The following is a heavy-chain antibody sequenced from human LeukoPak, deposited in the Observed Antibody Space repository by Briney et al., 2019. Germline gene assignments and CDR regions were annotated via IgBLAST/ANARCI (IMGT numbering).Heavy chain of an antibody. CDR3: ARALPVAAIGGIDY. V-gene: IGHV1-2*02. J-gene: IGHJ4*02. CDR2: INPNSGGT. Sequence: ASVKVSCKASGYTFTGYYMHWVRRAPGQGLEWMGWINPNSGGTNYAQKFQGRVTMTRDTSMSTAYMELYSLRSDDTAVYYCARALPVAAIGGIDYWGQGSLVTVSS. CDR1: GYTFTGYY. D-gene: IGHD2-21*01.